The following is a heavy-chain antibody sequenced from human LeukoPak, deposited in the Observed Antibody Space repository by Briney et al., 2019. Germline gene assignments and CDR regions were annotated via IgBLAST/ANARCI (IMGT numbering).Heavy chain of an antibody. Sequence: GASVKVSCKASGYTFTSYYMHWVRQAPGQGLEWMGIINPSGGSTSYAQKFQGRVTMTRDTSTSTVYMELSSLRSEDTAVYYCARNGGYSYGLAPNWFDPWGQGTLVTVSS. CDR2: INPSGGST. J-gene: IGHJ5*02. CDR1: GYTFTSYY. D-gene: IGHD5-18*01. V-gene: IGHV1-46*01. CDR3: ARNGGYSYGLAPNWFDP.